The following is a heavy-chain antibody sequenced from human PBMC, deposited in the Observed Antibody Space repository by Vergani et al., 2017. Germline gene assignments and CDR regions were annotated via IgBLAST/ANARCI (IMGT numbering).Heavy chain of an antibody. CDR2: ISYNGGNQ. V-gene: IGHV3-33*05. J-gene: IGHJ4*01. CDR1: GFKFSNFG. D-gene: IGHD2/OR15-2a*01. Sequence: QVQLVESGGNLVQPGRSLRLSCAAAGFKFSNFGMHWVRQVPGKGLEWVAFISYNGGNQYYADSVQGRFTISRDNTKNILYLQMSSLRVEDTAIYYCVKEKIDLGSYFFDSWGHGILVTVSS. CDR3: VKEKIDLGSYFFDS.